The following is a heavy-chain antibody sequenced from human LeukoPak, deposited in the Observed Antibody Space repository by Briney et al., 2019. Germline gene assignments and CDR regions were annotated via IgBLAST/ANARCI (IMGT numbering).Heavy chain of an antibody. D-gene: IGHD5-18*01. CDR2: ISNSGSTI. V-gene: IGHV3-48*03. Sequence: GGSLRLSCAASGFTFSSYEMNWVRQAPGKGLEWVSYISNSGSTIYYADSVKGRFTISRDNAKNSLYVQMNSLRAGDTAVYYCARGVGNNYGYPDYWGQGTLVTVSS. CDR3: ARGVGNNYGYPDY. CDR1: GFTFSSYE. J-gene: IGHJ4*02.